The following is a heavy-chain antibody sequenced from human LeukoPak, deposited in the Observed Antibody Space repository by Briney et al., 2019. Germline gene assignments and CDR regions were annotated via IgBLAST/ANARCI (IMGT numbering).Heavy chain of an antibody. J-gene: IGHJ4*02. V-gene: IGHV3-21*01. Sequence: GGSLRLSCAASGFTFSSYSMNWVRQAPGKGLEWVSSISSSSSYIYYADSVKGRFTISRDNAKNSLYLQMNSLRAEDTAVYYCARDMDPTMVRGVHYFDYWGQGTLVTVSS. CDR2: ISSSSSYI. D-gene: IGHD3-10*01. CDR3: ARDMDPTMVRGVHYFDY. CDR1: GFTFSSYS.